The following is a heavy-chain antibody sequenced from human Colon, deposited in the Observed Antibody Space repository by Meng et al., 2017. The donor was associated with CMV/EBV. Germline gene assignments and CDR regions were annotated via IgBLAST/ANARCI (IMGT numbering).Heavy chain of an antibody. J-gene: IGHJ4*02. CDR1: GFTFSSYA. V-gene: IGHV3-23*01. D-gene: IGHD1/OR15-1a*01. CDR2: ISGSGGST. CDR3: EQGLNDY. Sequence: GESLKISCAASGFTFSSYAMSWVRQAPGKGQEWVSAISGSGGSTYYADSVKGRLTISRDNSKNTLYLQMNSLRAEDTAVYYCEQGLNDYWGQGTLVTVSS.